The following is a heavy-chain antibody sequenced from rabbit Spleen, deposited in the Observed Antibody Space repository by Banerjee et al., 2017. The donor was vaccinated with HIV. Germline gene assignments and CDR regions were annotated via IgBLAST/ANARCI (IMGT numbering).Heavy chain of an antibody. J-gene: IGHJ6*01. D-gene: IGHD8-1*01. CDR1: GFSFSNSYY. V-gene: IGHV1S45*01. Sequence: QEQLVESGGDLVKPEGSLTLTCTASGFSFSNSYYMCWGRQAPGKGLEWIGCIYTGSSGSTWYASWAKGRFTCSKTSSTTVTLQMTSLTVADTATYFCARDTGSSFSSYGMDLWGPGTLVTVS. CDR2: IYTGSSGST. CDR3: ARDTGSSFSSYGMDL.